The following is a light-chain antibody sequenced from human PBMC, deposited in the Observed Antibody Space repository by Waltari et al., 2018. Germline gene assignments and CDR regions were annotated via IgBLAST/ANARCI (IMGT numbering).Light chain of an antibody. J-gene: IGKJ2*01. Sequence: EIVLTQAPGTLSLSTGERATLSCRASHSVSSSYLAWYQQKPGQAPRLLIYGASSRATGIPDRFSGSGSGTDFTLTISRLEPEDFAVYYCQQYGSSPPYTFGQGTKLEI. CDR3: QQYGSSPPYT. V-gene: IGKV3-20*01. CDR1: HSVSSSY. CDR2: GAS.